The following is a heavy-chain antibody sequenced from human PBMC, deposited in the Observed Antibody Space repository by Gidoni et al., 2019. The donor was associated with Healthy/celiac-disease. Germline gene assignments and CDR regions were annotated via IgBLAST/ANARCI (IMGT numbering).Heavy chain of an antibody. CDR3: VYCGYSYGMVYYYYGMDV. D-gene: IGHD5-18*01. J-gene: IGHJ6*02. CDR2: IIPILGIA. Sequence: QVQLVQSGAEVKKPGSSVTVSCKASGCPFSSYAISWVRQAPGQGLEWMGRIIPILGIANYAQKFQGRVTITADKSTSTAYMELSSLRSEDTAVYYCVYCGYSYGMVYYYYGMDVWGQGTTVTVSS. CDR1: GCPFSSYA. V-gene: IGHV1-69*04.